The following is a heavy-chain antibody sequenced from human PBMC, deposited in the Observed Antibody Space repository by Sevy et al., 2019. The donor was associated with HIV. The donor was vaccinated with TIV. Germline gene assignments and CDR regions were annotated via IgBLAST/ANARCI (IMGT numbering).Heavy chain of an antibody. CDR2: ISSSSSTI. CDR3: ARARPYSSGWSPFDY. V-gene: IGHV3-48*02. J-gene: IGHJ4*02. Sequence: GGSLRLYCAASGFTFSSYNMNWVRQAPGRGLEWVSYISSSSSTIYYADSVKGRFTISRDNAKNSLYLQMNSLRDEDTAVYYCARARPYSSGWSPFDYWGQGTLVTVSS. CDR1: GFTFSSYN. D-gene: IGHD6-19*01.